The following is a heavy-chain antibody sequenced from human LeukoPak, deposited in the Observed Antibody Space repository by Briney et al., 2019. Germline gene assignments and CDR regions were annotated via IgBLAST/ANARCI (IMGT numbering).Heavy chain of an antibody. V-gene: IGHV5-51*01. CDR1: GYRFTSYW. D-gene: IGHD2/OR15-2a*01. CDR3: ARRILSMIENDAFDI. J-gene: IGHJ3*02. Sequence: GESLKISCKGSGYRFTSYWIGWVRQMPGKGLEWMGVIYPGDSDTRYSPSFQGQVTISADRSISTAYLQWSSLKASDTAMYYCARRILSMIENDAFDIWGQGTMVTVSS. CDR2: IYPGDSDT.